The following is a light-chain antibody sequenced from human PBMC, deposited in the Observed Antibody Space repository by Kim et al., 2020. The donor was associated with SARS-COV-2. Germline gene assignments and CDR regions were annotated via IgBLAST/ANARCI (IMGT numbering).Light chain of an antibody. Sequence: GERASLSCRASQTIGISLGWYQHKRGQAPRLLIYDAANRAAGIPDRFSGGGSGTDFTLTISNLEPEDFAIYYCQQRNNWPPAVTFGGGTKVDIK. CDR2: DAA. V-gene: IGKV3-11*01. CDR1: QTIGIS. J-gene: IGKJ4*01. CDR3: QQRNNWPPAVT.